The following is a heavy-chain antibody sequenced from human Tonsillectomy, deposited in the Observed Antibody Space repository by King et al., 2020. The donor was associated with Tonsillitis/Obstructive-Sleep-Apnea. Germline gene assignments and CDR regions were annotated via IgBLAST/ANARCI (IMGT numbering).Heavy chain of an antibody. CDR2: SYPGDSDT. CDR3: ARVRYCSSSRCYTKGSRALDY. J-gene: IGHJ4*02. D-gene: IGHD2-2*02. CDR1: GYSFATYW. Sequence: QLVQSGAEVKKPGESLKISCEGSGYSFATYWIGWVRQMPGKGLEWMGTSYPGDSDTRYSPSFQGQVTISADKSISTAYLQWSSLKASDTAMYYCARVRYCSSSRCYTKGSRALDYWGQGTLVTVSS. V-gene: IGHV5-51*01.